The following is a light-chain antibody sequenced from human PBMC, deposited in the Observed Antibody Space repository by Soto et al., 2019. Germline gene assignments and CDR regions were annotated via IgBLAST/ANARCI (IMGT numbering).Light chain of an antibody. CDR1: QSVLYSSNNKNY. V-gene: IGKV4-1*01. Sequence: DIVMTQSPDSLAVSLGERATINCKSSQSVLYSSNNKNYLAWYQQKPGQPPKLLIYWASTRESGVPDRFSGSGSGTDFTLTISSLQAKDVAVYYCQQYYSTPPATFGGGTKVEIK. J-gene: IGKJ4*01. CDR2: WAS. CDR3: QQYYSTPPAT.